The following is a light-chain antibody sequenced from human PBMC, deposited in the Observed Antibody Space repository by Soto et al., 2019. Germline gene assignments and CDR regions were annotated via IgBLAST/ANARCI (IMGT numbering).Light chain of an antibody. Sequence: EIVLTQSPATLSLSPGERATLSCRASQSVSSYLAWYQQKPGQAPRLLIYDASNRATGIPARFSGAGSGTDFTLTISRLEPEDFALYYCLQHYAWPWTFGQGTKVDIK. V-gene: IGKV3-11*01. CDR1: QSVSSY. CDR2: DAS. CDR3: LQHYAWPWT. J-gene: IGKJ1*01.